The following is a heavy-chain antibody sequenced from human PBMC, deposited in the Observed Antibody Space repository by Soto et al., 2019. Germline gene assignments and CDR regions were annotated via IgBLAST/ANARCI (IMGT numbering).Heavy chain of an antibody. CDR2: YSGTS. V-gene: IGHV4-59*08. CDR3: ATYTAGGGGRGY. D-gene: IGHD3-16*01. Sequence: QVQLQESGPGLVKPSETLSLTCTVSGASISRDHWNWIRQPPGKGLEWIGEYSGTSNYNPSLRSRVPISVDTSNNQVSLKLSSVTAADTAVYYCATYTAGGGGRGYWGQGTLVTVSS. J-gene: IGHJ4*02. CDR1: GASISRDH.